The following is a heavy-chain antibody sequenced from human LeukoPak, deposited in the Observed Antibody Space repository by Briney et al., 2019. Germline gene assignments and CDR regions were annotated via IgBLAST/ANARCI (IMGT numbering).Heavy chain of an antibody. CDR2: INPSGGST. Sequence: AASVKVSCKASGYTFTSYYMHWVRQAPGQGLEWMGIINPSGGSTSYAQKFQGRVTMTRDTSISTAYMELSRLRSDDTAVYYCARDKQLDWAHYYYSYMDVWGKGTTVTVSS. D-gene: IGHD1-1*01. CDR1: GYTFTSYY. CDR3: ARDKQLDWAHYYYSYMDV. V-gene: IGHV1-46*01. J-gene: IGHJ6*03.